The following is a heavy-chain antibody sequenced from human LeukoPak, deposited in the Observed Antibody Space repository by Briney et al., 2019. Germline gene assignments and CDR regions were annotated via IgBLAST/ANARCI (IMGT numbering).Heavy chain of an antibody. CDR2: IYYSGST. CDR3: AREHGSGWYGGADY. Sequence: PSETLSLTCTASGGSISSYYWSWIRQPPGKGLEWIGYIYYSGSTNYNPSLKSRVTISVDTSKNQFSLKLSSVTAADTAVYYCAREHGSGWYGGADYWGQGTLVTVSS. J-gene: IGHJ4*02. D-gene: IGHD6-19*01. CDR1: GGSISSYY. V-gene: IGHV4-59*01.